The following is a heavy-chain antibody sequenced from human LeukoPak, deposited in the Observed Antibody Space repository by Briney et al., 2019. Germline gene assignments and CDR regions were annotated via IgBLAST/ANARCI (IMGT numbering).Heavy chain of an antibody. CDR2: ISAYIGHT. Sequence: ASVTVSCKASGYTFTSYGISWVRQAPGQPLEWLGWISAYIGHTNYAQKLQGRVTMTTDTSTSTAYMELRSLRSDDTAVYYCARDPLSITMVRGVMVYYGMDVWGQGTTVTVSS. CDR3: ARDPLSITMVRGVMVYYGMDV. V-gene: IGHV1-18*01. J-gene: IGHJ6*02. CDR1: GYTFTSYG. D-gene: IGHD3-10*01.